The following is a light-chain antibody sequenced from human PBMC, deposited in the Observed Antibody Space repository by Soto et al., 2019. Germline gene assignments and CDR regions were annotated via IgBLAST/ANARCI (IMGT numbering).Light chain of an antibody. CDR2: EGS. Sequence: QSALTQPASVSGSPGQSITISCTGTSSDVGGYNHVSWYQQHPGKGPKLLIYEGSKRPSGVSNRFSGSKSGNTASLTISGLQAEDEADYYCCSYAGSVVFGGGTKVTVL. J-gene: IGLJ2*01. CDR3: CSYAGSVV. V-gene: IGLV2-23*01. CDR1: SSDVGGYNH.